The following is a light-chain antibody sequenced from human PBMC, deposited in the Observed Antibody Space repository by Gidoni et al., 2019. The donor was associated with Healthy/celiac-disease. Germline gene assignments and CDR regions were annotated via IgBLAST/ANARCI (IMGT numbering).Light chain of an antibody. J-gene: IGKJ2*02. CDR3: QQYGSSPGT. V-gene: IGKV3-20*01. CDR2: GAS. Sequence: EIVLTQSPGTLSLSPGERATLSCRASQSVSSSYLAWYQQKPGQAPRLLIYGASSRATGIPDRFSGSGSGTDFTLTIIRLEPEDFAVYYCQQYGSSPGTFXXXTKLEIK. CDR1: QSVSSSY.